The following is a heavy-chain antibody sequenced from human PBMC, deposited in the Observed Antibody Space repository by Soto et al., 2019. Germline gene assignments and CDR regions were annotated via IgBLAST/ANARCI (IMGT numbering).Heavy chain of an antibody. V-gene: IGHV3-23*01. CDR2: IHGDGGGT. CDR1: GFTFSNYA. Sequence: PGGSLRLSCAASGFTFSNYAMSWVRQAPGRGLEWVSSIHGDGGGTYYADSVKGRFTVSRDNSKNTLYLHMDSLRADDTAVYYCAKDSISRNGIFDHFDIWGQGTMVTVAS. J-gene: IGHJ3*02. CDR3: AKDSISRNGIFDHFDI. D-gene: IGHD3-3*02.